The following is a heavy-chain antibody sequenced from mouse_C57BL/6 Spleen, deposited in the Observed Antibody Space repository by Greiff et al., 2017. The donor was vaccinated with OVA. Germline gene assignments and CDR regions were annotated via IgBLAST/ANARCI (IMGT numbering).Heavy chain of an antibody. Sequence: VQLQQSGPELVKPGASVKISCKASGYTFTDYYMNWVKQSHGKSLEWIGDINPNNGGTSYNQKFKGKATLTVDKSSSTAYMELRSLTSEDSAVYCCARRGNWDWYFDVGGTGTTVTVSS. V-gene: IGHV1-26*01. CDR3: ARRGNWDWYFDV. D-gene: IGHD4-1*01. CDR2: INPNNGGT. J-gene: IGHJ1*03. CDR1: GYTFTDYY.